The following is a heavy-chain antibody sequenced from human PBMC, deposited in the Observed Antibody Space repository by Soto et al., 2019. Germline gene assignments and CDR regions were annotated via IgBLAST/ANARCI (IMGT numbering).Heavy chain of an antibody. V-gene: IGHV4-61*01. CDR2: ISYTGDT. D-gene: IGHD1-26*01. CDR1: GESVSSGRYF. CDR3: ARIVVGATVDL. Sequence: SEALSLTGSVSGESVSSGRYFWTWIRQPPGKGLEWIAYISYTGDTNYNPSLKSRVTISVDTSRNQFSLTLTSVTAADTAVYFCARIVVGATVDLWGQGSLVTVSS. J-gene: IGHJ5*02.